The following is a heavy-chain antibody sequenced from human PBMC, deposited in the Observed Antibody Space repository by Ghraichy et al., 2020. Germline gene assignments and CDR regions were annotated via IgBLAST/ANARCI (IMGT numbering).Heavy chain of an antibody. D-gene: IGHD6-19*01. V-gene: IGHV3-23*01. CDR3: AKGSSGWPYTLDY. CDR2: IGSRGGST. Sequence: GGSLRLSCAASGFTFSDYAMTWVRQAPGKGLGWVSSIGSRGGSTYYADPVTGRFTISRDNSKNTLFLQMNSLRAEDTAVYYCAKGSSGWPYTLDYWGQGALVTVSS. J-gene: IGHJ4*02. CDR1: GFTFSDYA.